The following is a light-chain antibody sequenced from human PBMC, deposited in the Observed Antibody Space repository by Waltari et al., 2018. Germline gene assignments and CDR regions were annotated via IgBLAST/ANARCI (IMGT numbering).Light chain of an antibody. CDR2: RNN. CDR3: ASWDDSLRGVL. CDR1: SSNIGINY. Sequence: QSVLTQPPSASETPGQRVTISCSGSSSNIGINYVYWYQQFPGPAPKLLIYRNNQRPSGVPDRCSGSKSGTSACLAISGLRSEDEADYYCASWDDSLRGVLFGGGTKLTV. J-gene: IGLJ2*01. V-gene: IGLV1-47*01.